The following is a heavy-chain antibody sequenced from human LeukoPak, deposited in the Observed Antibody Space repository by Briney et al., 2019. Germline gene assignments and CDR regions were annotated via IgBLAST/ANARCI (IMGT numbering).Heavy chain of an antibody. V-gene: IGHV4-59*01. CDR1: DGSLSSYY. D-gene: IGHD6-19*01. Sequence: PSETLSLTCTVSDGSLSSYYWTWIRQPPGKGLEWIGSVSYSGSTDYDPSLTSRVTISLHTSNTQFSLNLRSVTAADTAVYYCARKFGTGWFFDYWGRGTLVTVSS. CDR3: ARKFGTGWFFDY. J-gene: IGHJ4*02. CDR2: VSYSGST.